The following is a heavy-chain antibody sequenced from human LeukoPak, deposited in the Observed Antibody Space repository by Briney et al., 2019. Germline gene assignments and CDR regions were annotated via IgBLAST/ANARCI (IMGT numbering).Heavy chain of an antibody. CDR1: GFTFSSYW. CDR2: IKKDGSEK. J-gene: IGHJ4*02. V-gene: IGHV3-7*01. D-gene: IGHD3-3*01. Sequence: PEGSLRLSCAASGFTFSSYWMSWVRQAPGKGLEWVANIKKDGSEKYYVDSVKGRFTISRDNAKNSLYLQMNSLRAEDTAVYYCARDGNDFWSGYEVDYWGQGTLVTVSS. CDR3: ARDGNDFWSGYEVDY.